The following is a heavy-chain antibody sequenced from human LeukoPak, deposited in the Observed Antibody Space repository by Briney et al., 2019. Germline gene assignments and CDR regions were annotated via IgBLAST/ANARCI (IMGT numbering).Heavy chain of an antibody. J-gene: IGHJ4*02. CDR1: GFTFSHYW. D-gene: IGHD2-2*01. CDR3: ALRSSTSWCLRD. Sequence: GGSLRLSCAASGFTFSHYWMTWVRQAPGKGLEWVSVIYSGGNTYYADSVKGRFTISRDNSKNTLYLQMNSLRAEDTAVYYCALRSSTSWCLRDWGQGTLVTVSS. V-gene: IGHV3-53*01. CDR2: IYSGGNT.